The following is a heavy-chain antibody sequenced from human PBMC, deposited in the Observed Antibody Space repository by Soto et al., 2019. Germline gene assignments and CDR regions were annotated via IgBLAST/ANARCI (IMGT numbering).Heavy chain of an antibody. Sequence: QFQLVQSGDEVKKPGASVRVSCKASGYTFISYALSWVRQAPGQGLEWIGRVIPYTGNTFYGQKFQGRVTITTDTATNKAYMDLRSLKSDDTAVYFCARDFLTRISWGSTTAQYSYYGMEVWGQGTMVTVSS. V-gene: IGHV1-18*01. CDR2: VIPYTGNT. CDR1: GYTFISYA. J-gene: IGHJ6*02. D-gene: IGHD3-9*01. CDR3: ARDFLTRISWGSTTAQYSYYGMEV.